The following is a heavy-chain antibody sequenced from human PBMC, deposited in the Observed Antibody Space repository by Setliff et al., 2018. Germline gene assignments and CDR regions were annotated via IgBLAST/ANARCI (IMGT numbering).Heavy chain of an antibody. V-gene: IGHV4-30-4*08. CDR2: IHNSGTA. Sequence: SETLSLTCTVSGGSISSDDNYWSWIRLPPGKGLEWIGYIHNSGTAYYNPSLRSRLTISVDTSKNQFSLKLYSVTAADTAVYYCARRLRESHAFHIWGQGTLVTVSS. D-gene: IGHD2-15*01. CDR1: GGSISSDDNY. CDR3: ARRLRESHAFHI. J-gene: IGHJ3*02.